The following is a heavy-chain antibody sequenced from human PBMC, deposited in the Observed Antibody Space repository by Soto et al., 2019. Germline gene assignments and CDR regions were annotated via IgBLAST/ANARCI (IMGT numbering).Heavy chain of an antibody. D-gene: IGHD1-26*01. J-gene: IGHJ4*02. CDR2: FDPEDGET. Sequence: ASVKVSCKVSGYTITELSMHWVRQAPGKGLEWMGGFDPEDGETIYAQKFQGRVTMTEDTSTDTAYMELSSLRSEDTAVYYCASDQYYRTWGYFDYWGQGTLVTVSS. V-gene: IGHV1-24*01. CDR3: ASDQYYRTWGYFDY. CDR1: GYTITELS.